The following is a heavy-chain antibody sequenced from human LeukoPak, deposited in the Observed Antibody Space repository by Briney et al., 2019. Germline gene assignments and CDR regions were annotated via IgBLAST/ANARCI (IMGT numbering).Heavy chain of an antibody. D-gene: IGHD3-22*01. Sequence: ASVKVSCKASGYTFTSYGISWVRQAPGQGLEWMGIINPSGGSTSYAQKFQGRVTMTRGMSTSTVYMELSSLRSDDTAVYYCARDARGYYSHFDYWGQGTLVTVSS. CDR3: ARDARGYYSHFDY. CDR2: INPSGGST. J-gene: IGHJ4*02. V-gene: IGHV1-46*01. CDR1: GYTFTSYG.